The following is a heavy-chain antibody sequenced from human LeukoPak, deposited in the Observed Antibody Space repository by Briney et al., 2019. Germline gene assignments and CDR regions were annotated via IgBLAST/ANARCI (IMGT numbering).Heavy chain of an antibody. CDR2: ISSSSTI. CDR1: GFTFSINW. J-gene: IGHJ6*02. CDR3: ARVSYSSSWYYYYGMDV. D-gene: IGHD6-13*01. Sequence: GGSLRLSCAASGFTFSINWMNWVRQAPGKGLEWVSYISSSSTIYYADSVKGRFTISRDNAKNSLYLQMNSLRAEDTAVYYCARVSYSSSWYYYYGMDVWGQGTTVTVSS. V-gene: IGHV3-48*01.